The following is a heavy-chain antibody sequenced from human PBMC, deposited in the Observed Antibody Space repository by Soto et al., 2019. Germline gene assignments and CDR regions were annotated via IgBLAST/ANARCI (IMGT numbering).Heavy chain of an antibody. V-gene: IGHV1-69*01. CDR2: IIPVFGTA. Sequence: QVQLVQSGAEVKKPGSSVKVSCKASGGTFISYAISWVRQAPGRGLEWMGGIIPVFGTANYTQKFQGRVTITADESTSTAYMELSSLRSEDTALYYCARGRVTTYLTAFYYGGQGTLVTVSS. J-gene: IGHJ4*02. D-gene: IGHD4-17*01. CDR1: GGTFISYA. CDR3: ARGRVTTYLTAFYY.